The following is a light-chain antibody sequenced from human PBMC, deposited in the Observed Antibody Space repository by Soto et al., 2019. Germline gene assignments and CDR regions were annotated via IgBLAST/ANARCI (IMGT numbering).Light chain of an antibody. J-gene: IGKJ5*01. CDR1: QDITNS. Sequence: DIQLTQSPSFLSASVGDRVTITCRASQDITNSLAWYRQKPGKTPNFLMSTASTLQSGVPSRFSGVGSGTDFTLTISGLQPEDFATYYCQQLNSYPITFGQGTRLDI. V-gene: IGKV1-9*01. CDR2: TAS. CDR3: QQLNSYPIT.